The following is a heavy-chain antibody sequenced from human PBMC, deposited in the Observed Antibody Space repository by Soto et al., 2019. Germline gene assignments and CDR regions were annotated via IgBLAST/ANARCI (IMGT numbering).Heavy chain of an antibody. CDR1: GFTFSNAW. D-gene: IGHD4-17*01. V-gene: IGHV3-15*07. Sequence: GGSLRLSCAASGFTFSNAWMNWVRQAPGKGLEWVGRIKSKTDGGTTDYAAPVKGRFTISRDDSKNTPYLKMNSLKTEDTAVYYCTTKDDYGDYFDESNFDYWGQGTLVTVSS. J-gene: IGHJ4*02. CDR3: TTKDDYGDYFDESNFDY. CDR2: IKSKTDGGTT.